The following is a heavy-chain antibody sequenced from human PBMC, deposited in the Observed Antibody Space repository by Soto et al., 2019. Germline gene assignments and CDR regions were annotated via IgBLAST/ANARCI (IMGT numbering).Heavy chain of an antibody. D-gene: IGHD3-3*01. V-gene: IGHV4-59*01. CDR1: GGSISSYY. J-gene: IGHJ4*01. CDR3: ARAALYYDFWSGYSHTGYYFD. CDR2: IYYSGST. Sequence: KASETLSLTCTVSGGSISSYYWSWIRQPPGKGLEWIGYIYYSGSTNYNPSLKSRVTISVDTSKNQFSLKLSSVTAADTAVYYCARAALYYDFWSGYSHTGYYFD.